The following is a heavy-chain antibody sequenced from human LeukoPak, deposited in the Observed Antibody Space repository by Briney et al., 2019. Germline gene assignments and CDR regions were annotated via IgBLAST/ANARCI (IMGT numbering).Heavy chain of an antibody. CDR2: IYYSGST. D-gene: IGHD2-15*01. J-gene: IGHJ5*02. CDR1: GGSISSSSYY. Sequence: SETLSLTCTVSGGSISSSSYYWGWIRQPPGKGLEWIGSIYYSGSTYYNPSLKSRVTISVDTSKNQFSLKLSSVTAADTAVYYCARRRGGYCSGGSCYGALWFDPWGQGTLVTVSS. V-gene: IGHV4-39*01. CDR3: ARRRGGYCSGGSCYGALWFDP.